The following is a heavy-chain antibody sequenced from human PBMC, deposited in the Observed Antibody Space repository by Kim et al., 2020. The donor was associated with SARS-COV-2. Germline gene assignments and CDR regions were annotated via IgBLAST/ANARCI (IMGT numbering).Heavy chain of an antibody. Sequence: GGSLRLSCAASGFTFSSYSMNWVRQAPGKGLEWVSYISSSSSTIYYADSVKGRFTISRDNAKNSLYLQMNSLRDEDTAVYYCARDRGSSLWFGELGGGYYHGMDVWGQGTTVTVSS. V-gene: IGHV3-48*02. D-gene: IGHD3-10*01. J-gene: IGHJ6*02. CDR2: ISSSSSTI. CDR1: GFTFSSYS. CDR3: ARDRGSSLWFGELGGGYYHGMDV.